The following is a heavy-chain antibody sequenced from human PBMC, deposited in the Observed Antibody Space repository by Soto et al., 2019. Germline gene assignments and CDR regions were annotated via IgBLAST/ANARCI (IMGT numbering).Heavy chain of an antibody. J-gene: IGHJ6*02. CDR3: ARFYYDSSGYLPSPYYYYYGMDV. V-gene: IGHV3-7*04. D-gene: IGHD3-22*01. CDR2: IKQDGSEK. Sequence: GGALRLSCAASGFTFSSYWMSWVRQAPGKGLEWVANIKQDGSEKYYVDSVKGRFTISRDNAKNSLYLQMNSLRAEDTAVYYCARFYYDSSGYLPSPYYYYYGMDVWGQGTTVTVSS. CDR1: GFTFSSYW.